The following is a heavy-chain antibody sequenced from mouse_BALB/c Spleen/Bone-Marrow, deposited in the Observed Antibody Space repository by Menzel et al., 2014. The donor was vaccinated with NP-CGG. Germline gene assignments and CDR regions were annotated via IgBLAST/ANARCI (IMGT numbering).Heavy chain of an antibody. V-gene: IGHV1S81*02. CDR1: GYTFTSYW. CDR3: ARAGGYDGFAY. CDR2: INPSNGRA. Sequence: QVQLQQPGAELVKPGASVKLSCKASGYTFTSYWMHWGKPRPGQGLEWIGEINPSNGRADYNEKFRSKATLTVDRSSSTAYMQLSSLTSEDSAVYYCARAGGYDGFAYWGQGTLVTVSA. J-gene: IGHJ3*01. D-gene: IGHD2-2*01.